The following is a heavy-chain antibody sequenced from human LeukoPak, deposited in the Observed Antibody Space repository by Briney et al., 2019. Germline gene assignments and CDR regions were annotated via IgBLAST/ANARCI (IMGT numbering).Heavy chain of an antibody. CDR2: ISGRDDTTYYTDSPEGST. Sequence: QPGGSLRLSCEASGFTFLNYAMSWVRLAPGKGLQWVSGISGRDDTTYYTDSPEGSTYYTNSAEGRFTISRDNSKNTVYLQIDSLGVEDTAVYYCAKCMSATGVCLNFDSWGQESWSRSLQ. CDR3: AKCMSATGVCLNFDS. V-gene: IGHV3-23*01. J-gene: IGHJ4*01. CDR1: GFTFLNYA. D-gene: IGHD2-21*02.